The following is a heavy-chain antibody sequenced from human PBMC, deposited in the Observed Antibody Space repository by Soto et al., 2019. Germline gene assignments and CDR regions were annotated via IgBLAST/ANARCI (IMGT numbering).Heavy chain of an antibody. J-gene: IGHJ3*02. CDR3: ARGRTYYDFWSGYSPAFDI. CDR2: INHSGST. Sequence: PSETLSLTCAVYGGSFSGYYWSWIRQPPGKGLEWIGEINHSGSTNYNPSLKSRVTISVDTSKNQFSLKLSSVTAADTAVYYCARGRTYYDFWSGYSPAFDIWGQGTMVTVSS. CDR1: GGSFSGYY. D-gene: IGHD3-3*01. V-gene: IGHV4-34*01.